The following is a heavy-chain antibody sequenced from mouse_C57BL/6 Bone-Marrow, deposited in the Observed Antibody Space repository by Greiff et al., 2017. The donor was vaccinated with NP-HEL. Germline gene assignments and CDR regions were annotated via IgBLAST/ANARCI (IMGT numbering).Heavy chain of an antibody. V-gene: IGHV5-15*01. Sequence: EVQRVESGGGLVQPGGSLKLSCAASGFTFSDYGMAWVRQAPRKGPEWVAFISNLAYSIYYADTVTGRFTISRENAKNTLYLEMSSLRSEDTAMYYCARFLYDYDRAMDYWGQGTSVTVSS. D-gene: IGHD2-4*01. CDR1: GFTFSDYG. CDR3: ARFLYDYDRAMDY. J-gene: IGHJ4*01. CDR2: ISNLAYSI.